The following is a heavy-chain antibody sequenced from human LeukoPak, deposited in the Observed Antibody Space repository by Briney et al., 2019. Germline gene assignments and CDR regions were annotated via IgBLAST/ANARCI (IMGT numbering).Heavy chain of an antibody. CDR2: IDWDDDK. CDR1: GFSLSTSGMC. Sequence: SGPALVKPTQTLTLTCTFSGFSLSTSGMCVSWIRQPPGKALEWLARIDWDDDKYYSTSLKTRLTTSKDTSKNQVVLTMTNMDPVDTATYYCARNSGGYYYFYYWGQGTLVTVSS. CDR3: ARNSGGYYYFYY. J-gene: IGHJ4*02. D-gene: IGHD1-26*01. V-gene: IGHV2-70*11.